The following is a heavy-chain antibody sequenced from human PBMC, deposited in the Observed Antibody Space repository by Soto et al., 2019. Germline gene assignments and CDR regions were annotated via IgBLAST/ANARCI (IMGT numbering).Heavy chain of an antibody. CDR2: ISYDGSNK. CDR1: GFTFSSYA. CDR3: ARDRGYYYGSGSYGSYYGMDV. Sequence: GGSLRLSCPASGFTFSSYAMHWVRQAPGKGLEWVAVISYDGSNKYYADSVKGRFTISRDNSKNTLDLQMNSLRTEDTAVYYCARDRGYYYGSGSYGSYYGMDVWGQGTKVTVSS. J-gene: IGHJ6*02. D-gene: IGHD3-10*01. V-gene: IGHV3-30-3*01.